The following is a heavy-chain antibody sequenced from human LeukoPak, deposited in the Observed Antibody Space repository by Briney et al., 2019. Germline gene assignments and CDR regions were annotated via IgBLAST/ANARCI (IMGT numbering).Heavy chain of an antibody. Sequence: DSVKGRFTISRDNSKNTLYLQMNSLRAEDTALYYCAKAEDAWNPGVFDWGQGTLVTVSS. CDR3: AKAEDAWNPGVFD. J-gene: IGHJ4*02. V-gene: IGHV3-30*02. D-gene: IGHD1-1*01.